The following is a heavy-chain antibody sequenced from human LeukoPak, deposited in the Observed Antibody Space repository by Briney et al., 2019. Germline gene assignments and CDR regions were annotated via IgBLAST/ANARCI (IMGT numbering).Heavy chain of an antibody. J-gene: IGHJ2*01. CDR3: ARGYSEYSSGWYPPNWYFDL. CDR1: GGSFSGYY. CDR2: INHSGST. V-gene: IGHV4-34*01. D-gene: IGHD6-19*01. Sequence: SETLSLTCAVYGGSFSGYYWSWIRQPPGKGLEWIGEINHSGSTNYNPSLKSRVTISVDTSKNQFSLKLSSVTAADTAVYYCARGYSEYSSGWYPPNWYFDLWGRGTLVTVSS.